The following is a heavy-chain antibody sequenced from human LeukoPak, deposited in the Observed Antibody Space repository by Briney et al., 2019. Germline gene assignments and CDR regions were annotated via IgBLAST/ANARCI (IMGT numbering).Heavy chain of an antibody. CDR3: AREYRAGSAIHFDY. CDR2: IYHSGST. Sequence: PSETLSLTCAVSGGSISSGGYSWSWIRQPPGKGLEWIGYIYHSGSTYYNPSLKSRVTISVDRSKNQFSLKLSSVTAADTAVYYCAREYRAGSAIHFDYWGQGTLVTVSS. CDR1: GGSISSGGYS. J-gene: IGHJ4*02. D-gene: IGHD2-21*02. V-gene: IGHV4-30-2*01.